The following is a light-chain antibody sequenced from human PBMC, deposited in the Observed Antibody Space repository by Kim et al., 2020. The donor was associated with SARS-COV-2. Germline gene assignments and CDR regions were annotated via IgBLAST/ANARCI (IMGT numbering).Light chain of an antibody. CDR3: QQSGGWPVT. V-gene: IGKV3-11*01. Sequence: LSRAEAAPPSCTARQSIISFFAWYQQPRRQAPRLLFYATSDGTAGPPGMFGGGASATDSTITISILAADDVANYCCQQSGGWPVTFGQGTKVDIK. CDR1: QSIISF. CDR2: ATS. J-gene: IGKJ1*01.